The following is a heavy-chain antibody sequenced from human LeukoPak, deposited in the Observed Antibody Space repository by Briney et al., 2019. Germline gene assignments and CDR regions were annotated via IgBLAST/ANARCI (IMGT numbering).Heavy chain of an antibody. CDR1: GFTVSASS. D-gene: IGHD5-24*01. J-gene: IGHJ3*01. CDR2: ISFSGGST. V-gene: IGHV3-23*01. CDR3: ARDIQLST. Sequence: GESLRLSCAAPGFTVSASSTSWVRQAHGKGLEWVSPISFSGGSTYYADSVKGRFTISRDTSKDTLYLQMNSLRAEDTVIYFCARDIQLSTWGLGTMVTVSS.